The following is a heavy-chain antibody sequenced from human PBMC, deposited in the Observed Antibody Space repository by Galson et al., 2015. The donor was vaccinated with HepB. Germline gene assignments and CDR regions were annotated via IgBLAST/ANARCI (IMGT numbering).Heavy chain of an antibody. V-gene: IGHV3-74*01. J-gene: IGHJ4*02. CDR3: VRDPPREPVLFDY. Sequence: SLRLSCATSGFTFSNYWMHWVRQRPGKGLEWVSHIDFDGSSTNYAVSVKGRFTISRDNAKDTLYLQMDSLRAEDTVVYFCVRDPPREPVLFDYWGQGTLVTVSS. D-gene: IGHD1-14*01. CDR1: GFTFSNYW. CDR2: IDFDGSST.